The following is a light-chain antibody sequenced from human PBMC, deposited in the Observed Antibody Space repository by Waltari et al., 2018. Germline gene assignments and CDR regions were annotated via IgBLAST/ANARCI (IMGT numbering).Light chain of an antibody. CDR2: VNSDGSH. CDR1: SGHSSNI. J-gene: IGLJ3*02. Sequence: QLVLTQSPSASASLGASVKLTCTLSSGHSSNIIAWLQQRPERGPRYLMKVNSDGSHSKGDDIPYRFSGSRSGTERYLPIACLQSVDEGDYDCETVGHGTWVVGGGTKLTVL. V-gene: IGLV4-69*01. CDR3: ETVGHGTWV.